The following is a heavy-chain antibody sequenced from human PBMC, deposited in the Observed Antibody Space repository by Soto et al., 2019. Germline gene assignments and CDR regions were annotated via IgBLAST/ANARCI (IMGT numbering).Heavy chain of an antibody. CDR1: GYTFTSYD. D-gene: IGHD3-10*01. J-gene: IGHJ3*02. V-gene: IGHV1-8*01. CDR2: MNPNSGNK. Sequence: QVQLVQSGSEVKKPGASVKVSCKSSGYTFTSYDSNWVRQATGQGLEWMGWMNPNSGNKGYAQKFQGRVTMTRNTSIITEYMELSSLRSEDTAVYYCASLWFGDLRNDAFDIWGQGTMVTGSS. CDR3: ASLWFGDLRNDAFDI.